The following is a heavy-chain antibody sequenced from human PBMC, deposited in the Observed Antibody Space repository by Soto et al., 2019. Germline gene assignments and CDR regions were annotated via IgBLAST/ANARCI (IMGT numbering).Heavy chain of an antibody. CDR1: GFTFSSYG. D-gene: IGHD5-18*01. J-gene: IGHJ4*02. CDR2: IWYDGSNK. V-gene: IGHV3-33*01. CDR3: ARERGDTAGLDY. Sequence: GGSLRLSCAASGFTFSSYGMHWVRQAPGKGLEWVAVIWYDGSNKYYADSVKGRFTISRDNSKNTLYLQMNSLRAEDTAVYYCARERGDTAGLDYWGQGTLVTVSS.